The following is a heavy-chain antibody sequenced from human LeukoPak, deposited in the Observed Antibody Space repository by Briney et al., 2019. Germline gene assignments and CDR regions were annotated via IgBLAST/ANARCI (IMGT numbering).Heavy chain of an antibody. CDR1: GFTFSTYS. D-gene: IGHD6-6*01. CDR2: ISSSGGTK. V-gene: IGHV3-48*01. J-gene: IGHJ4*02. Sequence: GGSLRLSCTASGFTFSTYSINWVRQAPGKGLEWISYISSSGGTKYYADSVKGRFTISRDNSKNTLYLQMNSLRAEDTAVYYCARLRLMYSSSGAIDYWGQGTLVTVSS. CDR3: ARLRLMYSSSGAIDY.